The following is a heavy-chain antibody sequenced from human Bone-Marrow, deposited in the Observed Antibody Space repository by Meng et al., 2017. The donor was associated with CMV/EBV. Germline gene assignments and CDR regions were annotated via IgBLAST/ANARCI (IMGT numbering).Heavy chain of an antibody. V-gene: IGHV1-8*01. J-gene: IGHJ6*02. CDR1: GYTFTSYD. D-gene: IGHD2-2*01. CDR2: MNPNSGNT. Sequence: ASVTVSCKASGYTFTSYDINWVRQATGQGLEWMGWMNPNSGNTGYAQKFQGRVTMTRNTSISTAYMELSSLRSEDTAVYYCARVNIVVVPAALYYYYYGMDVWGQGTTVTVSS. CDR3: ARVNIVVVPAALYYYYYGMDV.